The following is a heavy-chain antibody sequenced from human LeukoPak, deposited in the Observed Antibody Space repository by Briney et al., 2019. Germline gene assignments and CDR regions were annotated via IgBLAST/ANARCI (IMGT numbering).Heavy chain of an antibody. CDR1: GGSFSGYY. CDR2: INHSGST. CDR3: ARHIPMTTVTTWFDP. Sequence: SETLSLTCAVYGGSFSGYYWSWIRQPPGKGLEWIGEINHSGSTNYNPPLKSRVTISVDTSKNQFSLKLSSVTAADTAVYYCARHIPMTTVTTWFDPWGQGTLVTVSS. V-gene: IGHV4-34*01. D-gene: IGHD4-17*01. J-gene: IGHJ5*02.